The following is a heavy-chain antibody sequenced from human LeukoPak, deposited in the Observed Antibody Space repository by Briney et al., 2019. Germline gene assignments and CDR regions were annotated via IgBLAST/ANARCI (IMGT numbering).Heavy chain of an antibody. D-gene: IGHD6-19*01. CDR1: GGSFSGYY. J-gene: IGHJ4*02. CDR2: IYTSGST. V-gene: IGHV4-59*10. CDR3: ARAEYISGRHFDY. Sequence: PSETLSLTCAVYGGSFSGYYWSWIRQPPGKGLEWIGRIYTSGSTDYNPSLKSRVTMSVDTSKNQFSLRLSSVTAADTAIYFCARAEYISGRHFDYWGQGTLVTVSS.